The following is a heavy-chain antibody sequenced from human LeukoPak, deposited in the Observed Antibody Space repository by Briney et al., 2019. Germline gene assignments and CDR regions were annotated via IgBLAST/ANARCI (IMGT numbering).Heavy chain of an antibody. V-gene: IGHV4-59*01. CDR3: ARVGGTTQSFDY. CDR2: IYYSGST. D-gene: IGHD1-7*01. J-gene: IGHJ4*02. CDR1: GGSISSYY. Sequence: SETLSLTCTVSGGSISSYYWSWIRQPPGKGLEWIGYIYYSGSTNHNPSLKSRVTISVDTSKNQFSLKLSSVTAADTAVYYCARVGGTTQSFDYWGQGTLVTVSS.